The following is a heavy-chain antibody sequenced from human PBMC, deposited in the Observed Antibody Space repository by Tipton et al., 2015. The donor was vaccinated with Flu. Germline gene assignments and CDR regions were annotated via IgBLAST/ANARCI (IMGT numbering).Heavy chain of an antibody. CDR3: ARDMPQGVVIIPPAKRFDF. CDR2: ISAYTDNR. J-gene: IGHJ4*02. D-gene: IGHD3-3*01. Sequence: VQLVQSGAEVKKPGASVKVSCKTSGYSFNTYGISWVRQAPGQGLEWMGWISAYTDNRNYAQRFQGRVTMTTDTSTNTAFMELRSLTSDDTAVYYCARDMPQGVVIIPPAKRFDFWGQGTLVTVSS. CDR1: GYSFNTYG. V-gene: IGHV1-18*01.